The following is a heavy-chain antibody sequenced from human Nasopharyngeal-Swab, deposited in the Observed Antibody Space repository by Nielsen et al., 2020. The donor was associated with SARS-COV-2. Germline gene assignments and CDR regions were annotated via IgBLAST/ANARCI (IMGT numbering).Heavy chain of an antibody. J-gene: IGHJ4*02. CDR2: ISGSGGST. Sequence: GGSLRLSCAASGFTFSSYAMSWVRQAPGKGLEWVSAISGSGGSTYYADSVKGRFTISRDNSKNTLYLQMNSLRAEDTAVYYCAKDRRADGYYYGSGSLDYWGQGTLVTVSS. V-gene: IGHV3-23*01. D-gene: IGHD3-10*01. CDR3: AKDRRADGYYYGSGSLDY. CDR1: GFTFSSYA.